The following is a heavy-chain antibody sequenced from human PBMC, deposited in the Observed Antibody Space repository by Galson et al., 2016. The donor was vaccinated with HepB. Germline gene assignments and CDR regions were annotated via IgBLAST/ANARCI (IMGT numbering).Heavy chain of an antibody. CDR3: AREGNAGQSFDS. D-gene: IGHD1-1*01. CDR1: GASISRGGDY. Sequence: TLSLTCTVSGASISRGGDYWSWIRQHTGKGLEWIAYIYYNGNTYYNPSLRSRLSISLDTSKNQFSLKVRDVTAADTAVYCCAREGNAGQSFDSWGQGALVTVSS. V-gene: IGHV4-31*03. J-gene: IGHJ4*02. CDR2: IYYNGNT.